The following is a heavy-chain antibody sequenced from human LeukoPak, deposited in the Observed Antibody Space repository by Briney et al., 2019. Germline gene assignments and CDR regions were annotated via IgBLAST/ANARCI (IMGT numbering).Heavy chain of an antibody. D-gene: IGHD6-13*01. CDR1: GGSISSYY. CDR3: ARVGIAAAGTGRPYYLDY. J-gene: IGHJ4*02. Sequence: NPSQTLSLTCTVAGGSISSYYWSWIRQPPGKGLEWSGYINYSGSTNYHPSLKSRVSISVDTSKNQFSLKVSSVTAADTAVYCCARVGIAAAGTGRPYYLDYWGQGTLVTVSS. CDR2: INYSGST. V-gene: IGHV4-59*01.